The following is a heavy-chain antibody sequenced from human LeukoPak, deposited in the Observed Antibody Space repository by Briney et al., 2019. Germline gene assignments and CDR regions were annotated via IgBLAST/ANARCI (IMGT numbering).Heavy chain of an antibody. Sequence: SETLSLTCTVSGGSIRSYYWIWIRQPPGKGLEWIGYIYYSGSTNYNPSLKSRVTISVDTAKNQFSLKLSSVTAADTAMYYCARDRALSMGYYYGMDVWGQGTTVTVSS. CDR2: IYYSGST. CDR3: ARDRALSMGYYYGMDV. J-gene: IGHJ6*02. V-gene: IGHV4-59*01. D-gene: IGHD2/OR15-2a*01. CDR1: GGSIRSYY.